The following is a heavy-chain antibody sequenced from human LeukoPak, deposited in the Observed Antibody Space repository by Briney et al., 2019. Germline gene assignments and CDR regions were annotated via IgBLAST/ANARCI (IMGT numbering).Heavy chain of an antibody. CDR2: ISSNGGST. Sequence: GGSLRLSCSASGFTFSRYAMHWVRQAPGKGLEYVSAISSNGGSTYYADSVKGRFTISRDNSRNTLHLQMSTLRVEDTAVYYCVKDSSSGSYFDYWGQGTLVTVSS. J-gene: IGHJ4*02. CDR3: VKDSSSGSYFDY. V-gene: IGHV3-64D*06. CDR1: GFTFSRYA. D-gene: IGHD3-10*01.